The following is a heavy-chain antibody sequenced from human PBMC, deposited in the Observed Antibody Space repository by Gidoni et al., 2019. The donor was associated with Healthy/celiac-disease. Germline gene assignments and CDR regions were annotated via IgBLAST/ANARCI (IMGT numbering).Heavy chain of an antibody. V-gene: IGHV3-30*18. CDR3: AKDERGEGYCSSTSCLYYYYYMDV. CDR1: GFTVSSYG. D-gene: IGHD2-2*01. CDR2: ISYDGSNK. Sequence: QVQLVESGGGVVQPGRSLRLSCAAAGFTVSSYGMHWVRQAPGKGLEWVAVISYDGSNKYYADSVKGRFTISRDNSKNPLYLQMNSLRAEDTAVYYCAKDERGEGYCSSTSCLYYYYYMDVWGKGTTVTVSS. J-gene: IGHJ6*03.